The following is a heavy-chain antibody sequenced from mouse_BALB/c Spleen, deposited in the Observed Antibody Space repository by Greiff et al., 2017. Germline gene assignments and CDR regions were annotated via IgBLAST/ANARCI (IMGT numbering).Heavy chain of an antibody. D-gene: IGHD2-3*01. CDR1: GFSLSTSGMG. CDR3: ARILYDYDAMDY. CDR2: IYWDDDK. V-gene: IGHV8-12*01. J-gene: IGHJ4*01. Sequence: QVTLKVSGPGILQPSQTLSLTCSFSGFSLSTSGMGVSWIRQPSGKGLEWLAHIYWDDDKRYNPSLKSRLTISKDTSRNQVFLKITSVDTADTATYYCARILYDYDAMDYWGQGTSVTVSS.